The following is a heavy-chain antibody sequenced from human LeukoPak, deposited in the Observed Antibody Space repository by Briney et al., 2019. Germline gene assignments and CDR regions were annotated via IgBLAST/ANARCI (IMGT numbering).Heavy chain of an antibody. CDR1: GYTFTSYG. CDR2: ISAYNGNT. V-gene: IGHV1-18*01. CDR3: ARDSWDSSSWYQGFDY. D-gene: IGHD6-13*01. J-gene: IGHJ4*02. Sequence: ASVKVSCKAPGYTFTSYGISWVRQAPGQGLEWMGWISAYNGNTNYAQKLQGRVTMTTDTSTSTAYMELRSLRSDDTAVYYCARDSWDSSSWYQGFDYWGQGTLVTVSS.